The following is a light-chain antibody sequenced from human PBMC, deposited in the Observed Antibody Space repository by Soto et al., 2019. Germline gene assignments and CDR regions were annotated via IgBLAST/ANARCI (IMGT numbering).Light chain of an antibody. J-gene: IGKJ5*01. CDR2: GAS. CDR1: QSVSSSS. CDR3: QQYGSSQIT. Sequence: EIVLTQSPGTLSLSPGERATLSCRASQSVSSSSLAWYQQKPDQAPRLLIYGASSRATGIPDRLSGSGSGTDFTLTISRLEPEDFAVYYCQQYGSSQITFGQGTRLEIK. V-gene: IGKV3-20*01.